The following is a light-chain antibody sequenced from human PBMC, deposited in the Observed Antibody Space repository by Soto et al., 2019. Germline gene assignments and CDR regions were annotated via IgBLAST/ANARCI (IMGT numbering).Light chain of an antibody. CDR2: EVT. Sequence: QSVLTQPPSASGSPGQSVAISCTGTSSDVGGNNYVSWYQLHPGKAPKLMVYEVTKRPSGVPDRFSGSKSGNTASLTVSGLQAEDEADYYCSSYAGSNNVIFGGGTKLTFL. CDR3: SSYAGSNNVI. CDR1: SSDVGGNNY. J-gene: IGLJ2*01. V-gene: IGLV2-8*01.